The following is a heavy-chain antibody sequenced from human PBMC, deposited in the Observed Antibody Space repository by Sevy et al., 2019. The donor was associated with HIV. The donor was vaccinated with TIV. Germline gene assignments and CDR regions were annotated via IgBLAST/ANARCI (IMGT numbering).Heavy chain of an antibody. CDR3: ARNYYYDSSGYAYYYYYGMDV. J-gene: IGHJ6*02. D-gene: IGHD3-22*01. V-gene: IGHV4-59*12. CDR1: GGSISSYY. Sequence: SETLSLTCTVSGGSISSYYWSWIRQPPGKGLEWIGYIYYSGSTNYNPSLKSGVTISVDTSKNKFSLKLSSVTAADTAVYYCARNYYYDSSGYAYYYYYGMDVWGQGTTVTVSS. CDR2: IYYSGST.